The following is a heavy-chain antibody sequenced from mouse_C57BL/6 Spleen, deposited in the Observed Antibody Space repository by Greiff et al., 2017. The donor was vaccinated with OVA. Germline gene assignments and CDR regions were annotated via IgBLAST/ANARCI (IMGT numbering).Heavy chain of an antibody. CDR2: INPSNGGT. V-gene: IGHV1-53*01. CDR3: AGKKLTDWYFDV. CDR1: GYTFTSYW. D-gene: IGHD4-1*01. J-gene: IGHJ1*03. Sequence: VQLQQPGTELVKPGASVKLSCKASGYTFTSYWMHWVKQRPGQGLEWIGNINPSNGGTNYNEKFKSKATLTVDKSSSTAYMQLSSLTSEDSAVDYCAGKKLTDWYFDVWGTGTTVTVSS.